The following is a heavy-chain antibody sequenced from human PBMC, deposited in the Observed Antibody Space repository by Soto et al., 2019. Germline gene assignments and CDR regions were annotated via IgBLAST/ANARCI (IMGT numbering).Heavy chain of an antibody. CDR3: ATPTGDIYYFDY. CDR1: GGTFSSYT. CDR2: IIPILGIA. Sequence: QVQLVQSGAEVKKPGSSVKVSCKASGGTFSSYTISWVRQAPGQGLEWMGRIIPILGIANYAQKFQGRVTITADKSTSTAYMELSSLRSEDTAVYYCATPTGDIYYFDYWGQGTLVTVSS. D-gene: IGHD2-8*02. V-gene: IGHV1-69*02. J-gene: IGHJ4*02.